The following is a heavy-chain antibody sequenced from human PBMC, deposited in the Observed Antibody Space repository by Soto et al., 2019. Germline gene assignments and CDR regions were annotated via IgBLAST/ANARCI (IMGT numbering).Heavy chain of an antibody. Sequence: SETLSLTCTVSGGSISSYYWSWIRQPAGKGLEWIGRIYTSGSTNYNPSLKSRVTMSVDTSKNQFSLKLSSVTAADTAVYYCARDRVAAAGWVWFDPWDQGTLVTVSS. J-gene: IGHJ5*02. V-gene: IGHV4-4*07. CDR2: IYTSGST. D-gene: IGHD6-13*01. CDR3: ARDRVAAAGWVWFDP. CDR1: GGSISSYY.